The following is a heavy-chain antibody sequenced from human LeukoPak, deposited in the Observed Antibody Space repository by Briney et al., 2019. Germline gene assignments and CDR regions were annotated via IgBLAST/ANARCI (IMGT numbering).Heavy chain of an antibody. Sequence: SVKVSCKASGGTFSSYAISWVRQAPGQGLEWMGGIIPIFGTANYAQKFQGRVTITADESTSTAYMELSSLRSEDTAVYYRAREGDTAMVTPLDYWGQGTLVTVSS. D-gene: IGHD5-18*01. CDR1: GGTFSSYA. CDR3: AREGDTAMVTPLDY. J-gene: IGHJ4*02. CDR2: IIPIFGTA. V-gene: IGHV1-69*13.